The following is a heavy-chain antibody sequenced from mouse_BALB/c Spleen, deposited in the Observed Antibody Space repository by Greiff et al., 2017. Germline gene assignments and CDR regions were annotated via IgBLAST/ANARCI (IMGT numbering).Heavy chain of an antibody. CDR1: GYTFTDYA. CDR2: ISTYYGDA. Sequence: QVQLQQSGAELVRPGVSVKISCKGSGYTFTDYAMHWVKQSHAKSLEWIGVISTYYGDASYNQKFKGKATMTVDKSSSTAYMELARLTSEDSAIYYCARGGYGNYYAMDYWCQGTSVTVSS. J-gene: IGHJ4*01. V-gene: IGHV1S137*01. CDR3: ARGGYGNYYAMDY. D-gene: IGHD2-10*02.